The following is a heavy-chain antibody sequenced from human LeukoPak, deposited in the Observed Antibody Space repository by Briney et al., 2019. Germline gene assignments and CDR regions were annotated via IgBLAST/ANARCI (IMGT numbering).Heavy chain of an antibody. V-gene: IGHV3-23*01. J-gene: IGHJ3*01. CDR2: ISGRADRT. D-gene: IGHD5/OR15-5a*01. Sequence: PGGSLRLSCAASGFTFSNYAMTWVRQAPGQGLEWVSAISGRADRTHYADSVQGRFSVSRDNSNNILYLHMSGLRPEDTALYFCAKRGSFYRRQTSYGDSFDVWGQGTVVTVSS. CDR3: AKRGSFYRRQTSYGDSFDV. CDR1: GFTFSNYA.